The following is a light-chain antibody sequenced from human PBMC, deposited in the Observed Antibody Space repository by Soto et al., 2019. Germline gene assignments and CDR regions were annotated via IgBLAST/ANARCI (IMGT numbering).Light chain of an antibody. J-gene: IGKJ5*01. V-gene: IGKV3-11*01. CDR2: DAS. Sequence: IVMTQSPATRSVSPGERATLSCRASQSVSSNLAWYQQKPGQAPRLLIYDASNRATGIPARFSGSGSGTDFTLTISSLEPEDFAVYYCQQRSNWPPITFGQGTRLAIK. CDR3: QQRSNWPPIT. CDR1: QSVSSN.